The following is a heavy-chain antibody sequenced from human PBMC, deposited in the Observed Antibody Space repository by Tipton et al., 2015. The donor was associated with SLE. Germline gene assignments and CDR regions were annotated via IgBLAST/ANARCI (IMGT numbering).Heavy chain of an antibody. CDR1: GFTFHNYA. J-gene: IGHJ5*01. Sequence: SLRLSCAASGFTFHNYAMDWVRQAPGKGLEWVANIKGDGSEKIYVDSVKGRFTISRDNAKNLVYLQMNSLRDEDTALYYCARTNWLDSWGQGTLVTVSS. CDR2: IKGDGSEK. CDR3: ARTNWLDS. V-gene: IGHV3-7*01.